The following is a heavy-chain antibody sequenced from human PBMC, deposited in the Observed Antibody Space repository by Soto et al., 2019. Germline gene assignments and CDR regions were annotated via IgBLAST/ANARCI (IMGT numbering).Heavy chain of an antibody. V-gene: IGHV4-34*01. D-gene: IGHD2-21*02. Sequence: PSETLSLTCAVYGGSFSGYYWSWIRQPPGKGLEWIGEINHSGSTNYKSSLKGRVTFSVDTSKNQFSLNLRSVTAADTAVYYCARVRVRMTAIVFYFDSWGQGSLVTVSS. J-gene: IGHJ4*02. CDR3: ARVRVRMTAIVFYFDS. CDR2: INHSGST. CDR1: GGSFSGYY.